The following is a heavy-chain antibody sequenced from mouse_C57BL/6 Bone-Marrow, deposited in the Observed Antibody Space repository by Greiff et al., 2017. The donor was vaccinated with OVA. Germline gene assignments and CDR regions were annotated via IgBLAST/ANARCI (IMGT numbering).Heavy chain of an antibody. J-gene: IGHJ2*01. CDR3: ARRADYGSSPLDGFDY. V-gene: IGHV1-75*01. CDR1: GYTFTDYY. Sequence: VQLQQSGPELVKPGASVQISCKASGYTFTDYYINWVKQRPGQGLEWIGWIFPGSGSTYYNEKFKGKATLTVDKSSSTAYMLLSSLTSEDSAVYFCARRADYGSSPLDGFDYWGQGTTLTVSS. D-gene: IGHD1-1*01. CDR2: IFPGSGST.